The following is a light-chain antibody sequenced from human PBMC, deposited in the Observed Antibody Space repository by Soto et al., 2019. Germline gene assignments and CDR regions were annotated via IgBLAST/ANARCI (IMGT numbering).Light chain of an antibody. Sequence: EIVLTQSPATLSLSPGERATLSCTASQSISRSLAWYQQKPGQSPRLLIYAASRRASGIPARFSGGGAGTDFTLTSNTLEPEDFAVYYCQLRGDWPPWPFGRGTKVEIK. CDR1: QSISRS. CDR3: QLRGDWPPWP. J-gene: IGKJ1*01. V-gene: IGKV3-11*01. CDR2: AAS.